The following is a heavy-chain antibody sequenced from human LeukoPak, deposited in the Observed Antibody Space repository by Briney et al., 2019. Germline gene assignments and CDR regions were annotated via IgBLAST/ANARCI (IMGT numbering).Heavy chain of an antibody. V-gene: IGHV5-51*01. J-gene: IGHJ4*02. Sequence: GESLKISCKGSGYTFTNYWIGWVRQMPGKGLEWMGIIWPSDSDTRYSPSFQGQVTISADKSIGTAYLQWSSLKASDTATYFCARRISGYYIDYWGQGTLVSVSS. D-gene: IGHD1-26*01. CDR2: IWPSDSDT. CDR1: GYTFTNYW. CDR3: ARRISGYYIDY.